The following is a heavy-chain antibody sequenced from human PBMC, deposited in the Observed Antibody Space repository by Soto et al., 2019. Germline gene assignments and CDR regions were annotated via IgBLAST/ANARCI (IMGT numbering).Heavy chain of an antibody. CDR1: GFTVSSNY. D-gene: IGHD2-15*01. J-gene: IGHJ4*02. CDR2: IYSGGST. V-gene: IGHV3-53*01. Sequence: EVQLLESGGGLVQPGGSLRLSCAASGFTVSSNYMSWVRQAPGKGLEWVSVIYSGGSTYYADSVKGRFTISRDNSKNTLYLQMNSLRAEDTAVYYCARYSGGYCSGGSCYDYWGQGTLVTVSS. CDR3: ARYSGGYCSGGSCYDY.